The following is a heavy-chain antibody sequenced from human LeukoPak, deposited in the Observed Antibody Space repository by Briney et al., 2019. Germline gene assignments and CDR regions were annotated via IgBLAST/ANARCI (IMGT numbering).Heavy chain of an antibody. J-gene: IGHJ4*02. V-gene: IGHV4-61*02. Sequence: SETLSLTCTVSGGSVSSGSDYWSWIRQPAGKGLEWIGRIYTSGSTNYNPSLKSRVTISIDTSKNQFSLKLSSVTAADTAVYYCARDGPSSRPDYWGQGTLVTVSS. CDR1: GGSVSSGSDY. D-gene: IGHD6-13*01. CDR2: IYTSGST. CDR3: ARDGPSSRPDY.